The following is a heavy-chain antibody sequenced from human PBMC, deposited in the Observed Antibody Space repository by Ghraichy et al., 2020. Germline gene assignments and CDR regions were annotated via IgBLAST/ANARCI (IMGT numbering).Heavy chain of an antibody. Sequence: GGSLRLSCAASGFTVSSNYMSWVRQAPGKGLEWVSVIYSGGSTYYADSVKGRFTISRDNSKNTLYLQMNSLRVEDTAVYYCGAPQRKDHDYGDYWVTFDYWGQGTLVTVSS. V-gene: IGHV3-53*01. CDR2: IYSGGST. J-gene: IGHJ4*02. CDR3: GAPQRKDHDYGDYWVTFDY. D-gene: IGHD4-17*01. CDR1: GFTVSSNY.